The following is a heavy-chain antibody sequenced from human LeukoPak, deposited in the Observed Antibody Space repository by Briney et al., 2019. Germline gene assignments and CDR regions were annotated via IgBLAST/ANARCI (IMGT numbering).Heavy chain of an antibody. V-gene: IGHV4-4*07. J-gene: IGHJ4*02. CDR2: IYTSANT. Sequence: SETLSLTCTVSGGPVSSYYWSWIRQPAGKGLEWIGRIYTSANTNYNPSLKSRVSMSMDASKNQFSLMLSSVTAADTAIYYCARGYSAYRFFDYWGQGTLVTVSS. D-gene: IGHD5-12*01. CDR3: ARGYSAYRFFDY. CDR1: GGPVSSYY.